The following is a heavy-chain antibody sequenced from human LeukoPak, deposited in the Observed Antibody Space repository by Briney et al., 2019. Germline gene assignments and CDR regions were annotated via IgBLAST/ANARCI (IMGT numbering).Heavy chain of an antibody. Sequence: PSETLSLTCTVSGDAISTYYWNWIRQTPGKGLEWVGHIANGRTDYNPSLKGRAIISVDTSKNQISLRLTSVTAADTAVYHCARDKAHSYGYYFDPWGPGTQVLVSS. J-gene: IGHJ4*02. CDR2: IANGRT. D-gene: IGHD3-10*01. CDR1: GDAISTYY. V-gene: IGHV4-4*08. CDR3: ARDKAHSYGYYFDP.